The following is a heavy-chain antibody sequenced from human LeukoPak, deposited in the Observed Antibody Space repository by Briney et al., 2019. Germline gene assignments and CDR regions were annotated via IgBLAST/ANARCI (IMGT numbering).Heavy chain of an antibody. V-gene: IGHV3-15*01. CDR1: GFTFSSYE. CDR2: IRSKTDGGTS. Sequence: GGSLRLSCAASGFTFSSYEMNWVRQAPGKGLEWVGRIRSKTDGGTSDYAEPVKGRFTISRDDSRNTLVLQMDSLKTEDTGVYYCTNIYFDYWGQGTLVTVSS. CDR3: TNIYFDY. J-gene: IGHJ4*02.